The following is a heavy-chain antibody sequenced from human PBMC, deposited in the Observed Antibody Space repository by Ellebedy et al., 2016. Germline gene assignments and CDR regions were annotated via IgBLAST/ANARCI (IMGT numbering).Heavy chain of an antibody. CDR3: AKTSGWGYGEN. V-gene: IGHV1-18*04. J-gene: IGHJ4*02. CDR1: AYTFTTFS. CDR2: VNTFSGNT. D-gene: IGHD3-10*01. Sequence: ASVKVSXKASAYTFTTFSITWLRQLPGQGLEWMGFVNTFSGNTKFAQKFQGRVSMTTDSSTHTAYMDLRSLRSDDTAMYYCAKTSGWGYGENWGQGTLVTVSS.